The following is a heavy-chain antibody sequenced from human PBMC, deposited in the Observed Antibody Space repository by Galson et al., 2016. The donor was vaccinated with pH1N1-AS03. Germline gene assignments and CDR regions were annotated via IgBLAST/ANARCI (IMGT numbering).Heavy chain of an antibody. CDR1: GGSFGNFG. CDR2: IIPHFDTA. J-gene: IGHJ4*02. CDR3: ARLSTDWLGRPHYFDP. D-gene: IGHD3-9*01. Sequence: SVKVSCKVSGGSFGNFGFSWVRQAPGQGLEWMGRIIPHFDTANYAQRFRGRVTIAADESATTAYLGLSSLRADDTAVYYCARLSTDWLGRPHYFDPWGQGTLIVVSS. V-gene: IGHV1-69*13.